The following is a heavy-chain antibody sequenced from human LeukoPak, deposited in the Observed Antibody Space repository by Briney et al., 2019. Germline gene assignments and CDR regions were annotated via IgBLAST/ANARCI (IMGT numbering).Heavy chain of an antibody. J-gene: IGHJ4*02. D-gene: IGHD2-2*01. Sequence: GGSLRLSCAASGFTFSSSAMSWVRQAPGKGLEWVSAISNNGGYTYYADSVQGRFTISRDNSKNTLHLQMNSLRAEDTAVYFCAKGGCSSTSCYVDSYIDYWGQGTLVTVSS. CDR3: AKGGCSSTSCYVDSYIDY. V-gene: IGHV3-23*01. CDR2: ISNNGGYT. CDR1: GFTFSSSA.